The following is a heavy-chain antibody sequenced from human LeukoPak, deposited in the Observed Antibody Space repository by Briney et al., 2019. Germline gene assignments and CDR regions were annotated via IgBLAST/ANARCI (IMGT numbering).Heavy chain of an antibody. J-gene: IGHJ4*02. V-gene: IGHV3-7*05. D-gene: IGHD4-17*01. CDR3: AKFPYGDYVHY. CDR2: IKSDGSEI. CDR1: GFSFDNSW. Sequence: GGSLRLSCEGTGFSFDNSWMNWVRQAPGKGLEWVANIKSDGSEIYYVDSVKGRFTISRDNAKNSLYLQMNSLRVDDTAVYYCAKFPYGDYVHYWGQGTLVTVSS.